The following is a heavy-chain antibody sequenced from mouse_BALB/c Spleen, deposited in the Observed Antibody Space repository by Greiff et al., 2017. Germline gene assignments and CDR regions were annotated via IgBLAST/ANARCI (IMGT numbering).Heavy chain of an antibody. D-gene: IGHD1-2*01. CDR2: IYPGSGST. J-gene: IGHJ3*01. CDR3: ARRNYYGYGGFAY. CDR1: GYNFTSYW. Sequence: QVQLQQSGAELVKPGTSVKLSCKASGYNFTSYWINWVKLRPGQGLEWIGDIYPGSGSTNYNEKFKSKATLTVDTSSSTAYMQLSSLASEDSALYYCARRNYYGYGGFAYWGQGTLVTVSA. V-gene: IGHV1-55*01.